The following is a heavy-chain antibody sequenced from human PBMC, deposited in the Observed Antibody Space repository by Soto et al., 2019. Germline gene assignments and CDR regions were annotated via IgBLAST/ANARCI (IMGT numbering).Heavy chain of an antibody. J-gene: IGHJ4*02. D-gene: IGHD1-7*01. CDR3: ARVDFGGNSYYFDY. V-gene: IGHV3-33*01. CDR1: GFTFSDYG. CDR2: VWFDGSIQ. Sequence: GGSLRLSCVASGFTFSDYGIHWVRQAPDKGLEWVAVVWFDGSIQYYGDSVKGRFTISRDNSNNAVDLQMNNLRAEDTAVYYCARVDFGGNSYYFDYWGQGTPVTVSS.